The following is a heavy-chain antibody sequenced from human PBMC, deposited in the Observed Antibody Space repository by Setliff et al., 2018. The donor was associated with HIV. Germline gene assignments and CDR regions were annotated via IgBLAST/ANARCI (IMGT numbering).Heavy chain of an antibody. V-gene: IGHV4-59*12. CDR3: TRAPPGIQNDAFDV. CDR2: VYYNGNI. J-gene: IGHJ3*01. CDR1: GFTFSSYV. Sequence: PSETLRLSCAASGFTFSSYVMSWIRQAPGKGLEWIGYVYYNGNINYNPSLRSRVTISVDTSRDQFSLQLTSVTAADTAVYYCTRAPPGIQNDAFDVWGQGTMVTVPS.